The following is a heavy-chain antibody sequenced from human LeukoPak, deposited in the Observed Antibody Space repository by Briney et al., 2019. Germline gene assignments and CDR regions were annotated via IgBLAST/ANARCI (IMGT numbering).Heavy chain of an antibody. CDR3: ASRDYFDY. J-gene: IGHJ4*02. CDR2: ITADSGTT. V-gene: IGHV3-48*02. CDR1: GFTFSSYS. Sequence: VQPGGSLRLSCAASGFTFSSYSMNWVRRAPGKGLEWVSYITADSGTTYYADSVKGRFTISRDNAKNSLYLQMNSLRDEDTAVYYCASRDYFDYGGQGTLVTVSS.